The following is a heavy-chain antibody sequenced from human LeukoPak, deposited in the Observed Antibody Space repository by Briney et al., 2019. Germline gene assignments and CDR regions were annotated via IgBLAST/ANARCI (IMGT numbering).Heavy chain of an antibody. D-gene: IGHD6-13*01. CDR1: GFTFSSYS. CDR3: AANPFNSSSWYVYYYYMDV. Sequence: GGSLRLSCAASGFTFSSYSMNWVRQAPGKGLEWVSSISSSSSYIYYADSVKGRFTISRDNSKNTLYLQMNSLRAEDTAVYYCAANPFNSSSWYVYYYYMDVWGKGTTVTISS. J-gene: IGHJ6*03. V-gene: IGHV3-21*04. CDR2: ISSSSSYI.